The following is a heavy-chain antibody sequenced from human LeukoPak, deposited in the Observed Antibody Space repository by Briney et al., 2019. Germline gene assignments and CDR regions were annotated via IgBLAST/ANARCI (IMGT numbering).Heavy chain of an antibody. Sequence: GGSLRLSCAASGFIFSSYGMHWVRQAPGKGLEWVAVIWYDGSNKSYGDSVKGRFIISRDNSKNTLYLQMNSLRAEDTAVYFCARGFWRFFDSGASDSFDYWGRGTLVTVSS. CDR3: ARGFWRFFDSGASDSFDY. J-gene: IGHJ4*02. D-gene: IGHD3-22*01. V-gene: IGHV3-33*01. CDR1: GFIFSSYG. CDR2: IWYDGSNK.